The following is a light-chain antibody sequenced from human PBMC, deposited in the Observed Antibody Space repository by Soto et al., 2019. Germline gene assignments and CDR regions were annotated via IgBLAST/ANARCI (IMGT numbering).Light chain of an antibody. Sequence: EIVLTQSPGTLSLSPGERATLSCRASQSVSSSYLAWYQQKPGQAPRLLIYGASSRATGIPDRFSGSGSGTDFTLTISRLEPEDFAVYYCQQYGSSPLFFFGPGTKVDIK. V-gene: IGKV3-20*01. J-gene: IGKJ3*01. CDR3: QQYGSSPLFF. CDR2: GAS. CDR1: QSVSSSY.